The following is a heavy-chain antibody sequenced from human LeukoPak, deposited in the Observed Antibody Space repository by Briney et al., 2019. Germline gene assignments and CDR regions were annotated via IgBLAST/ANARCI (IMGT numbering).Heavy chain of an antibody. CDR2: IYSGGST. D-gene: IGHD3-22*01. CDR1: GFTVSSNY. J-gene: IGHJ6*03. Sequence: GGSLRLSCAASGFTVSSNYMSWVRQAPGKGLEWVSVIYSGGSTYYADSVKGRFTISRDNSKNTLYLQMNSLRAEDTAVYYCATISQSLEVEVTHLYYYYYMDVWGKGTTVTVSS. CDR3: ATISQSLEVEVTHLYYYYYMDV. V-gene: IGHV3-53*01.